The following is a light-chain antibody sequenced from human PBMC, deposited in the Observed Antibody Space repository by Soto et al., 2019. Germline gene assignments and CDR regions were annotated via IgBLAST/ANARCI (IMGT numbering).Light chain of an antibody. J-gene: IGLJ3*02. CDR1: SSNIGAGYN. Sequence: QSVLTQPPSVSGAPGQRVTISCTGSSSNIGAGYNVHWYQQVPGTAPKLLIYGDSNRPSGVPDRFSGSKSGISASLAITGLQAEDEADYYCQYYDSSLSGWLFGGGTKLTVL. V-gene: IGLV1-40*01. CDR2: GDS. CDR3: QYYDSSLSGWL.